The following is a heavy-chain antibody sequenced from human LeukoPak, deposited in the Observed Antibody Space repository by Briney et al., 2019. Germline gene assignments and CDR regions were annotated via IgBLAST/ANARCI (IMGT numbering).Heavy chain of an antibody. CDR1: GASISGYY. CDR3: ARVLLSSGYST. J-gene: IGHJ5*02. D-gene: IGHD3-22*01. CDR2: VYYSGIT. Sequence: SEPLSLTCSVSGASISGYYYNWIRQPPGKGLEWIGYVYYSGITNYNPSLKSRVTMSVETSKNQFSLKLSSVSAADTAVCYCARVLLSSGYSTWGQGTLVTVSS. V-gene: IGHV4-59*01.